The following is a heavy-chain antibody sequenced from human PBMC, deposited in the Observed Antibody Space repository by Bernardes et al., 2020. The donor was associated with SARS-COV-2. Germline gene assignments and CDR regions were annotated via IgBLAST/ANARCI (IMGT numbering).Heavy chain of an antibody. Sequence: SVKVSCKASGFTFTSSAMQWVRQARGQRLEWIGWIVVGSGNTNYAQKFQERVTITRDMSTSTAYMELSSLRSEDTAVYYCAAVSPNSGSYREYWGQGTLVTVSS. J-gene: IGHJ4*02. CDR2: IVVGSGNT. D-gene: IGHD1-26*01. V-gene: IGHV1-58*02. CDR3: AAVSPNSGSYREY. CDR1: GFTFTSSA.